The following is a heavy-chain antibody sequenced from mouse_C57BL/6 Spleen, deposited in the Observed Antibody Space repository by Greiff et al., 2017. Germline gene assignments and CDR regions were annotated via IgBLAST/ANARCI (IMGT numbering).Heavy chain of an antibody. CDR3: ARSGNAMDY. CDR1: GYTFTSYW. D-gene: IGHD1-1*02. CDR2: IYPGSGST. Sequence: VKPGASVKMSCKASGYTFTSYWITWVKQRPGQGLEWIGDIYPGSGSTNYNEKFKSKATLTVDTSSSTAYMQLSSLTSEDSAVYYCARSGNAMDYWGQGTSVTVSS. J-gene: IGHJ4*01. V-gene: IGHV1-55*01.